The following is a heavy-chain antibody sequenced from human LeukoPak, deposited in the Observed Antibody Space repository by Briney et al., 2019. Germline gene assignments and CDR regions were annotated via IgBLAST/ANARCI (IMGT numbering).Heavy chain of an antibody. CDR1: GGSFSGYY. D-gene: IGHD2-2*01. J-gene: IGHJ4*02. CDR3: ARGLGLATPCSSTSCPLDY. V-gene: IGHV4-34*01. Sequence: PSETLSLTCAVYGGSFSGYYWSWIRQPPGEGLEWIGEINHSGSTNYNPSLKSRVTISVDTSKNQFSLKLSSVTAADTAVYYCARGLGLATPCSSTSCPLDYWGQGTLVTVSS. CDR2: INHSGST.